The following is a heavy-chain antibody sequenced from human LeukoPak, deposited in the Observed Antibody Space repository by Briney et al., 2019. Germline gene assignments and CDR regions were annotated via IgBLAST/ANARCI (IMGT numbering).Heavy chain of an antibody. V-gene: IGHV3-23*01. J-gene: IGHJ4*02. CDR1: GFTFSSYA. CDR2: ISGSGGST. D-gene: IGHD3-22*01. Sequence: GASLRLSCAASGFTFSSYAMSWVRQAPGKGLEWVSAISGSGGSTYYADSVKGRFTISRDNSKNTLYLQMNSLRAEDTAVYYCAKDSSLFDSSGYYPVDYWGQGTLVTVSS. CDR3: AKDSSLFDSSGYYPVDY.